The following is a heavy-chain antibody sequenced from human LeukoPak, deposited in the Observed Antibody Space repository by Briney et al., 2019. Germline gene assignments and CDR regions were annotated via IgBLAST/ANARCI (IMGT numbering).Heavy chain of an antibody. D-gene: IGHD5-18*01. CDR1: GYTFTGYY. Sequence: APVKVSCKASGYTFTGYYMHWVRQAPGQGLEWMGWINPNSGGTNYAQKFQGRVTMTRDTSISTAYMELSRLRSDDTAVYYCARGGDSYGSYFDYWGQGTLVTVSS. V-gene: IGHV1-2*02. J-gene: IGHJ4*02. CDR2: INPNSGGT. CDR3: ARGGDSYGSYFDY.